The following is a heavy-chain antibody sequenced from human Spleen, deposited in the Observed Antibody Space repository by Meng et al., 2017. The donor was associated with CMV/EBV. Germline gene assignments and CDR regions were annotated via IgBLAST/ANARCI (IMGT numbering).Heavy chain of an antibody. Sequence: SLKISCAASGFTFDDYAMHWVRQAPGKGLEWVSGISWNSGSIGYADSVKGRFTISRDNAKNSLYLQMDSLRAEDTAMYYCARDKYQLLYGYWGQGTLVTVSS. CDR2: ISWNSGSI. V-gene: IGHV3-9*01. CDR3: ARDKYQLLYGY. J-gene: IGHJ4*02. CDR1: GFTFDDYA. D-gene: IGHD2-2*02.